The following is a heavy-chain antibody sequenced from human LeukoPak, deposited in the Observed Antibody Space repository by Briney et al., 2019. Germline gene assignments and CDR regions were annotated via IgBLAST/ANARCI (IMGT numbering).Heavy chain of an antibody. V-gene: IGHV3-23*01. CDR2: ISGSGGST. CDR3: ARHYGGNSIRFYFDY. Sequence: QPGRSLRLSCAASGFPFSSYTMSWVRQAPGKGLEWVSAISGSGGSTYYADSVKGRFTISRDNSKSMLYLQMNSLRAEDTAVYYCARHYGGNSIRFYFDYWGQGTLVTVSS. CDR1: GFPFSSYT. D-gene: IGHD4-23*01. J-gene: IGHJ4*02.